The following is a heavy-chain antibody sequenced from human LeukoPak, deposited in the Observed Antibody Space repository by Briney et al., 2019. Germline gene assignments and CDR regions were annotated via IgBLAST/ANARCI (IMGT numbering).Heavy chain of an antibody. J-gene: IGHJ4*02. CDR2: ISFDGSNK. Sequence: PGGSLRLSCAASGFTFSYYNMNWVRQAPGKGLEWVADISFDGSNKFYAEFVKGRFTISRDNSKNTLYLQMNSLRAEDTAVYYCARGTKTVTPPDYWGQGTLVTVSS. D-gene: IGHD3-16*02. CDR3: ARGTKTVTPPDY. V-gene: IGHV3-30*03. CDR1: GFTFSYYN.